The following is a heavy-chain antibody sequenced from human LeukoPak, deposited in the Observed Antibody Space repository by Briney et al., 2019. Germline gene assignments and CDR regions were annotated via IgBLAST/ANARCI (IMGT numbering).Heavy chain of an antibody. D-gene: IGHD1-7*01. CDR1: GGSISIYY. J-gene: IGHJ4*02. V-gene: IGHV4-59*12. Sequence: SETLSLTCTVSGGSISIYYWSWVRQPPGKGLEWMGCVYNSGSTDYNPSLKSRVTISADTSKNQFSLELTSVTAADTAVYYCVRDRELNYWGQGTLVTVSS. CDR3: VRDRELNY. CDR2: VYNSGST.